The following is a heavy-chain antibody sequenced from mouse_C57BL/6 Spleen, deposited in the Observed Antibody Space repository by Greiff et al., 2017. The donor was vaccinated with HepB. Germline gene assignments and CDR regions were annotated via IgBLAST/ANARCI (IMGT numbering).Heavy chain of an antibody. CDR1: GFTFSDYY. J-gene: IGHJ1*03. CDR3: ARAGLIYWYFDV. CDR2: INYDGSST. Sequence: EVKLVESEGGLVQPGSSMKLSCTASGFTFSDYYMAWVRQVPEKGLEWVANINYDGSSTYYLDSLKIRFIISRDNAKKLLYLPMSSLKSEDTATYYCARAGLIYWYFDVWGTGTTVTVSS. V-gene: IGHV5-16*01. D-gene: IGHD3-3*01.